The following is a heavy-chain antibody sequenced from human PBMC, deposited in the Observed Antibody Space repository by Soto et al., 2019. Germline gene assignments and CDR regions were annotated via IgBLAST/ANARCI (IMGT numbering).Heavy chain of an antibody. D-gene: IGHD3-3*01. CDR2: IYWDDDK. CDR1: GFSLTTSGVG. CDR3: AHRVLRTVFGLVTTTAIYFDL. Sequence: QITLKESGPTVVKPTEPLTLTCTFSGFSLTTSGVGVGWVRQSPGKAPEWLALIYWDDDKRYSTSLKSRLTITKDTSKNQVVLTMANVDPADTATYYCAHRVLRTVFGLVTTTAIYFDLWGQGTPVVVSS. V-gene: IGHV2-5*02. J-gene: IGHJ4*02.